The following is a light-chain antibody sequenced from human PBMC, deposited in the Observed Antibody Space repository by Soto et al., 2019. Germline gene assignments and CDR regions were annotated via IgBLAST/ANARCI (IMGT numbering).Light chain of an antibody. CDR3: QKYNSAPYT. Sequence: DIKMTQSPSSLSASVGDRVTITCRASQGISNYLAWYQQKPGKVPKLLIYAASTLQSGVPSRFSGSGSGAAFTLTISSLQPEDVATDYCQKYNSAPYTFGHVNKLEI. CDR1: QGISNY. CDR2: AAS. V-gene: IGKV1-27*01. J-gene: IGKJ2*01.